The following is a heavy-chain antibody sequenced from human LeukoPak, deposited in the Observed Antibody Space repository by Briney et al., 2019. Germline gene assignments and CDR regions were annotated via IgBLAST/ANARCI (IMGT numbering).Heavy chain of an antibody. CDR1: GFTFSKYG. CDR3: ASGSEWLPSHY. V-gene: IGHV3-23*01. D-gene: IGHD3-3*01. CDR2: ISGSGGNA. J-gene: IGHJ4*02. Sequence: GGSLRLSRAASGFTFSKYGMSWVRHAAGKGLEWVSDISGSGGNAYYADYVKGRFTICRDKYNDRLYLQINSLRAEDTAVYYCASGSEWLPSHYWVQGTLVTVSS.